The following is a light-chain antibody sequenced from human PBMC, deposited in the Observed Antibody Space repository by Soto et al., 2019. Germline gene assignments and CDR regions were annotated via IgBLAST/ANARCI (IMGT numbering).Light chain of an antibody. CDR1: QDVSTN. CDR2: GAS. Sequence: ETVMTQSPDTLSVSPGESATLSCRASQDVSTNLAWFHQKPGQTPRLVLYGASKRATGIPARFSGSGSGRHFTRNISSLQSEDIGVYYCQHYNNWHPYSFGQGTKVEIK. CDR3: QHYNNWHPYS. V-gene: IGKV3-15*01. J-gene: IGKJ2*03.